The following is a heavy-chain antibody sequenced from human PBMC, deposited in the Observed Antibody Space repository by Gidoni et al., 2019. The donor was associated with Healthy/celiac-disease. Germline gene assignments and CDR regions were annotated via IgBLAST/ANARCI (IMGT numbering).Heavy chain of an antibody. CDR3: ARGRTGSYWFFYYYGMDV. J-gene: IGHJ6*02. CDR1: GGSFSGYY. D-gene: IGHD1-26*01. V-gene: IGHV4-34*01. Sequence: QVQLQQWGAGLLKPSETLSLTCAAYGGSFSGYYWSWIRQPPGKGLEWIGEINHSGSTNYNPSLKSRVTISVDTSKNQFSLKLSSVTAADTAVYYCARGRTGSYWFFYYYGMDVWGQGTTVTVSS. CDR2: INHSGST.